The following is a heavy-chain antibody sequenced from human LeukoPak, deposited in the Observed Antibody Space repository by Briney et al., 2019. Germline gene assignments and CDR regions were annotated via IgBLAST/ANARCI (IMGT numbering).Heavy chain of an antibody. D-gene: IGHD3-16*02. CDR1: CYTFTSYG. J-gene: IGHJ3*02. CDR3: ARDLWAYDYVWGSYRYSHDAFDI. CDR2: ISAYNGNT. V-gene: IGHV1-18*04. Sequence: ASVKVSCKASCYTFTSYGISWGRQAPGQGLEWMVWISAYNGNTNYAQKLQGRVTMTTDTSPRTAYMELRRLSSAATDLYYCARDLWAYDYVWGSYRYSHDAFDIWRQGTMVTVSS.